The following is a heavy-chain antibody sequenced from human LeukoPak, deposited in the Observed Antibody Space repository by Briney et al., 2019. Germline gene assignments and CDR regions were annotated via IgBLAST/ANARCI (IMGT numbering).Heavy chain of an antibody. CDR1: GFSFSTYA. D-gene: IGHD3-22*01. Sequence: SGGSLRLSCAASGFSFSTYAMSWVRQAPGKGLEWVSAISGSGDSTYYADSVQGRFTISRDNSKNTLYLHMDSLRAEDTAVYHCAKYYYDGNGYRIDYWGQGTLVTVTS. V-gene: IGHV3-23*01. CDR3: AKYYYDGNGYRIDY. J-gene: IGHJ4*02. CDR2: ISGSGDST.